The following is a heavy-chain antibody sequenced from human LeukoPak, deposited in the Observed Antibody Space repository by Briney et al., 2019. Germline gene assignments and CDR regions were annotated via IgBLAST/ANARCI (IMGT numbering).Heavy chain of an antibody. CDR2: IKQDGSDK. CDR1: GFTSSTYW. V-gene: IGHV3-7*03. Sequence: PGGSLRLSCAASGFTSSTYWMTWVRQAPGKGLEWVANIKQDGSDKHYVDSVKGRFTISRDNAKNSVYLQMNSLRAEDTAVYYCAREHWCPEYWGQGTLVTVSS. D-gene: IGHD2-8*02. CDR3: AREHWCPEY. J-gene: IGHJ4*02.